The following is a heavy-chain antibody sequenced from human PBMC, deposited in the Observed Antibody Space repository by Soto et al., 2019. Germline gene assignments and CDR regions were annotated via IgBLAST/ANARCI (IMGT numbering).Heavy chain of an antibody. CDR3: ARRKGQLVPEVNWFDP. CDR2: IIPIFGTA. Sequence: QVQLVQSGAEVKKPGSSVKVSCKASGGTFSSYAISWVRQAPGQGLEWMGGIIPIFGTANYAQKFQGRVTITADKSTSTADMELSSLRSEDTAVYYCARRKGQLVPEVNWFDPWGQGPLVTVSS. CDR1: GGTFSSYA. V-gene: IGHV1-69*06. D-gene: IGHD6-6*01. J-gene: IGHJ5*02.